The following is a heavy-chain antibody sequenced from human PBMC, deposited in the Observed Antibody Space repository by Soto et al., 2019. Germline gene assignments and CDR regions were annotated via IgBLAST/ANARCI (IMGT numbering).Heavy chain of an antibody. D-gene: IGHD4-17*01. CDR3: ARSEATVLDY. J-gene: IGHJ4*02. Sequence: PSETLSLTCTFSGCSISSSSYCWGWIRQPPGKGLERIGKNHHSGRTHYNPSLKSRVTISVDKSKNHFSLKLSSVTAADTAVYYCARSEATVLDYWGQGTLVTVSS. CDR1: GCSISSSSYC. CDR2: NHHSGRT. V-gene: IGHV4-39*07.